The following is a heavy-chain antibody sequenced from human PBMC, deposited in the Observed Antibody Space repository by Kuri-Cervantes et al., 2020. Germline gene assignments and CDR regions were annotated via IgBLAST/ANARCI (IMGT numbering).Heavy chain of an antibody. Sequence: SETLSLTCTVSGYSISSGYYWGWIRQPPGKGLEWIGSIYHSGSTYYNPSLKSRVTISVDTSKNQFSLKLSSVTAADTAVYYCARYVHDCSGGSCYSLPDYWGQGTLVTVSS. V-gene: IGHV4-38-2*02. CDR3: ARYVHDCSGGSCYSLPDY. D-gene: IGHD2-15*01. CDR1: GYSISSGYY. CDR2: IYHSGST. J-gene: IGHJ4*02.